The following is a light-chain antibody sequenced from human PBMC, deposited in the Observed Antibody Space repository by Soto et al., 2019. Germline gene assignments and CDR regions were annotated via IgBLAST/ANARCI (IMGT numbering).Light chain of an antibody. CDR1: NIGSKG. CDR2: SDT. CDR3: QVWDSGSAHVV. V-gene: IGLV3-21*04. Sequence: SYELTQPPSVSVAPGKTASISCGGNNIGSKGVHWYQQKPGQAAVLVIYSDTDLPPVIPERFSGSNSANLATPTISRVEAGDEADYYCQVWDSGSAHVVFGGGTKVTFL. J-gene: IGLJ2*01.